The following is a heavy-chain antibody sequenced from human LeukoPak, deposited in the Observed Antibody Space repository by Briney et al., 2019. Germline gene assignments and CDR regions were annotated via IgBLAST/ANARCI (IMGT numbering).Heavy chain of an antibody. CDR3: ASRDQSCSGDTCYPIDY. CDR1: GLTFSSYW. J-gene: IGHJ4*02. V-gene: IGHV3-74*01. CDR2: INREGSST. D-gene: IGHD2-15*01. Sequence: GGSLRLSCAVSGLTFSSYWMHWVRQAPGKGLVWVSRINREGSSTSYADSVKGRFTISRGNAKNTLYLQMNSLRAEDTAVYYCASRDQSCSGDTCYPIDYWGQGTLVTVSS.